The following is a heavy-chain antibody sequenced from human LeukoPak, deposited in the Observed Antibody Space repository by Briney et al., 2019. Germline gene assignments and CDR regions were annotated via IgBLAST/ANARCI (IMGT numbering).Heavy chain of an antibody. CDR1: GGSISSYY. CDR2: IYTSGST. J-gene: IGHJ5*02. V-gene: IGHV4-4*07. Sequence: SETLSLTCTVSGGSISSYYWSWIRQPAGKGLEWIGRIYTSGSTYYNPSLKTRVTISVDTSENQFSLKLSSVTAADMALYYCARETYYYTSGSYHTLNWFDPWGQGTLVTVSS. D-gene: IGHD3-10*01. CDR3: ARETYYYTSGSYHTLNWFDP.